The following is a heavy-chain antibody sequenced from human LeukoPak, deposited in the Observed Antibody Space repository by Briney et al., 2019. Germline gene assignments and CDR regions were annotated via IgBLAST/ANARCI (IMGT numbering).Heavy chain of an antibody. J-gene: IGHJ6*02. V-gene: IGHV3-30*03. CDR1: GFTFGSYG. CDR2: ISYDGSNK. CDR3: ARGRGSSWYAFSVDV. Sequence: GGSLRLSCAASGFTFGSYGMNWVRQAPGKGLEWVAVISYDGSNKYYADSVKGRFTISRDNSKNTLYLQMNSLRAEDTAVYYCARGRGSSWYAFSVDVWGQGTTVTVSS. D-gene: IGHD6-13*01.